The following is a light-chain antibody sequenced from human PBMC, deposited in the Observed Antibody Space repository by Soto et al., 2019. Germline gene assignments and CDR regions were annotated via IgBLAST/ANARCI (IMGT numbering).Light chain of an antibody. Sequence: IVLTQSPGTLSLSPGERATLSCRASQSVTSYLAWYQQKPGQAPRLLIYGASFRATDVPDRFTAGGSGTDFTLTISRLEPQDYAVYYCHQYGRARLTFGGGTKV. CDR3: HQYGRARLT. CDR1: QSVTSY. J-gene: IGKJ4*01. V-gene: IGKV3-20*01. CDR2: GAS.